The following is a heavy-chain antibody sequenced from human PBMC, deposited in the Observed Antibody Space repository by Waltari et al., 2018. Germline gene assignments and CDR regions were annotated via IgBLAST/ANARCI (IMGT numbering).Heavy chain of an antibody. CDR1: GGSLSDSR. V-gene: IGHV4-59*08. D-gene: IGHD3-10*01. J-gene: IGHJ5*02. CDR2: ISYGLLT. CDR3: ARLRVHLSYPYWFDP. Sequence: QVHLLESGPGLVRTSATLSLTCTVSGGSLSDSRWSWIRQSPGKGLEWVGYISYGLLTKYNPSLKSRVTISVDRSRNQFSLTLASVTAADTAVYYCARLRVHLSYPYWFDPWGQGTLVTVSS.